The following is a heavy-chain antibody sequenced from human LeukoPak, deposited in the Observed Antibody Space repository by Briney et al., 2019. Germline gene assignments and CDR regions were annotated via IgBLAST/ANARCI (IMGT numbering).Heavy chain of an antibody. CDR1: GGSFSDNY. J-gene: IGHJ4*02. CDR3: ARFSGTYYGYFDY. V-gene: IGHV3-11*04. Sequence: LSLTCAIYGGSFSDNYWSWIRQAPGKGLEWVSYISSSGGSTYYADSVKGRFTISRDNAKNSLYLQMNSLRAEDTAVYYCARFSGTYYGYFDYWGQGTLVTVSS. D-gene: IGHD1-26*01. CDR2: ISSSGGST.